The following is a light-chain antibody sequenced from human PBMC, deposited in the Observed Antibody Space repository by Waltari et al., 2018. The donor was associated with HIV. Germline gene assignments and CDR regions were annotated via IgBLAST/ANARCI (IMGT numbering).Light chain of an antibody. V-gene: IGLV3-25*03. CDR2: KDS. CDR1: ALSKQY. Sequence: SSELTQAPSVSVSPGQTARITCSGDALSKQYTYWYQQKAGQAPVLVMYKDSERPSEIPAQFSGSSAGATVTLTINGVQAEDEADYYCQSTDSSGYLWVFGGGTKLTV. CDR3: QSTDSSGYLWV. J-gene: IGLJ3*02.